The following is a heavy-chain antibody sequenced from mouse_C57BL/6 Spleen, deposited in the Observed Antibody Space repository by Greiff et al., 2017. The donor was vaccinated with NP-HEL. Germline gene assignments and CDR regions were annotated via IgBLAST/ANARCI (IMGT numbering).Heavy chain of an antibody. Sequence: QVQLQQSGPELVKPGASVKISCKASGYAFSSSWMNWVKQRPGKGLEWIGRIYPGDGDTNYNGKFKGKATLTADKSSSTAYMQLSSLTSEDSAVYFCARRGDYGDYAMDYWGQGTSVTVSS. D-gene: IGHD2-4*01. V-gene: IGHV1-82*01. CDR2: IYPGDGDT. CDR1: GYAFSSSW. CDR3: ARRGDYGDYAMDY. J-gene: IGHJ4*01.